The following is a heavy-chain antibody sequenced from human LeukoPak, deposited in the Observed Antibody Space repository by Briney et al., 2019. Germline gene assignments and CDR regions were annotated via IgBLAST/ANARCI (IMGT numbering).Heavy chain of an antibody. J-gene: IGHJ4*02. V-gene: IGHV3-23*01. Sequence: GGSLRLSCAASGFTFSSYAMSWVRQAPGKGLGWVSAISGSGGSTYYADSVKGRFTISRDNSKNTLYLQMNSLRAEDTAVYYCATVIAVAGMDYWGQGTLVTVSS. CDR2: ISGSGGST. CDR3: ATVIAVAGMDY. D-gene: IGHD6-19*01. CDR1: GFTFSSYA.